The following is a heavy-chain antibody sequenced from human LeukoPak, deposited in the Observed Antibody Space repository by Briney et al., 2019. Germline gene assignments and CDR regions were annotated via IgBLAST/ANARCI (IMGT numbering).Heavy chain of an antibody. CDR3: ARAFVQQLPVF. V-gene: IGHV4-38-2*02. Sequence: SETLSLTCTVSGYSISSGYYWGWIRQPPGKGLEWIGNIYHSGNTYYNPSLKSRVTISVDTSKNQFSLKLRSVTAADTAVYYCARAFVQQLPVFWGQGTLVTVSS. CDR2: IYHSGNT. CDR1: GYSISSGYY. D-gene: IGHD6-13*01. J-gene: IGHJ4*02.